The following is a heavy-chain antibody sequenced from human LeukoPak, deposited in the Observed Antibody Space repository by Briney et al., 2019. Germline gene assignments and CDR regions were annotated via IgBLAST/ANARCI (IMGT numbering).Heavy chain of an antibody. Sequence: TSETLSLTCTVSGGSISSFYWSWIRQTPGKGLEWIGYIYHSGSTNYNPSLKSRVAMSVDTSKNQFSLQPNSVTAADTAVYYCASLHASSIGAHYAMDVWGQGTTVTVSS. CDR2: IYHSGST. V-gene: IGHV4-59*08. D-gene: IGHD6-6*01. J-gene: IGHJ6*02. CDR3: ASLHASSIGAHYAMDV. CDR1: GGSISSFY.